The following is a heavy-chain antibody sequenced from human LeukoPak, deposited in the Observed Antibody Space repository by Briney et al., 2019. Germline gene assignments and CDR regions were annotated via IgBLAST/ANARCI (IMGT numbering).Heavy chain of an antibody. CDR3: AKDYGNGARWLQFFDY. V-gene: IGHV3-23*01. Sequence: GGSLRLSCAAYGFTFSSYAMSWVRQAPGKGLEWVSAISGSGGSTYYADSVKGRFTISRDNSKNTLYLQMNSLRAEDTAVYYCAKDYGNGARWLQFFDYWGQGTLVTVSS. D-gene: IGHD5-24*01. CDR1: GFTFSSYA. J-gene: IGHJ4*02. CDR2: ISGSGGST.